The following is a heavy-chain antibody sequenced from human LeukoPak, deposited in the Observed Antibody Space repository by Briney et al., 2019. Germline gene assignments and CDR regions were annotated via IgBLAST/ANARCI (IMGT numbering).Heavy chain of an antibody. D-gene: IGHD2-21*01. CDR2: IYTSGST. CDR3: ARVAYTYYYYYMDV. Sequence: PSETLSLTCTVSGGSISSGSYYWRWIRQPAGKGLEWIGHIYTSGSTNYNPSLKSRVTISVDTSKNQFSLKLSSVTAADTAVYYCARVAYTYYYYYMDVWGKGTTVTVSS. CDR1: GGSISSGSYY. J-gene: IGHJ6*03. V-gene: IGHV4-61*09.